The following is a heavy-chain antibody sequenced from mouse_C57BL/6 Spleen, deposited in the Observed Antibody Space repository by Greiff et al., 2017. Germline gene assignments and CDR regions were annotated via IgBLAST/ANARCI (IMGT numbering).Heavy chain of an antibody. J-gene: IGHJ4*01. CDR1: GFTFNTYA. CDR2: IRSKSSNYAT. CDR3: VRDYYGSSDDDMDY. V-gene: IGHV10-3*01. Sequence: EVKLVESGGGLVQPKGSLKLSCAASGFTFNTYAMHWVRQAPGKGLEWVARIRSKSSNYATYYADSVKDRFTISRNDSQSMLYLQMNNLNTEDTAMYYCVRDYYGSSDDDMDYWGKGTSVTVSS. D-gene: IGHD1-1*01.